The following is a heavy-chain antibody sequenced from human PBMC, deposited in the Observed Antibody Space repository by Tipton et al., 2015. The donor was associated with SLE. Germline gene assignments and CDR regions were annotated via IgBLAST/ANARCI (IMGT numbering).Heavy chain of an antibody. D-gene: IGHD3-3*01. V-gene: IGHV3-49*04. J-gene: IGHJ4*02. CDR3: TRVITIFGVITTDYFDY. CDR2: IRSKAYGGTT. Sequence: SLRLSCEGSGFIFSSYWMSWVRQAPGVGLEWVGLIRSKAYGGTTEYAASVKGRFTISRDDSKSIAYLQMNSLKTEDTAVYYCTRVITIFGVITTDYFDYWGQGTLVTVSS. CDR1: GFIFSSYW.